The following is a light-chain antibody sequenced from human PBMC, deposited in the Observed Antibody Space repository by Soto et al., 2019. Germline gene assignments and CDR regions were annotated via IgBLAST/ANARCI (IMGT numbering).Light chain of an antibody. V-gene: IGLV3-21*04. Sequence: SYELTQPPSVSVSPGNTARITCGGNNIGSQSVHWYQQKPGQAPVLVVFYDRVRPSGIPERFSGSNSGNTATLTISRVEAGDEADYYCQVWDSSSDHPGVFGGGTKLTVL. CDR3: QVWDSSSDHPGV. J-gene: IGLJ2*01. CDR1: NIGSQS. CDR2: YDR.